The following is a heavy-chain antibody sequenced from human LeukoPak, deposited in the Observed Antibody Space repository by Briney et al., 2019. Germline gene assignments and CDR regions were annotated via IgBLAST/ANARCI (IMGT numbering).Heavy chain of an antibody. V-gene: IGHV3-74*01. J-gene: IGHJ6*02. CDR1: GFTFSSYW. Sequence: GGSLRLSCAASGFTFSSYWMHWVRQAPGKGLVWVSRINSDGSYTNYVGSVKGRFTISRDNAMNTLYLQMNSLRAEDTAVYYCARGGAVAGSKHYYYGMDVWGQGTTVTVSS. CDR3: ARGGAVAGSKHYYYGMDV. CDR2: INSDGSYT. D-gene: IGHD6-19*01.